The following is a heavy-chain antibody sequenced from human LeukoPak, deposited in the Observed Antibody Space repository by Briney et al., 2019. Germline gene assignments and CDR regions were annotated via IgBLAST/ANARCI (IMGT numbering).Heavy chain of an antibody. J-gene: IGHJ4*02. CDR1: GFTFSSYA. V-gene: IGHV3-23*01. CDR3: ARGLTGSSSFVDY. CDR2: ISGSGGST. Sequence: GGSLRLSCAASGFTFSSYAMSWVRQAPGKGLEWVSAISGSGGSTYYADSVKGRFTISRDNAKNSLYLQMNSLRAEDTAVYYCARGLTGSSSFVDYWGQGTLVTVSS. D-gene: IGHD6-6*01.